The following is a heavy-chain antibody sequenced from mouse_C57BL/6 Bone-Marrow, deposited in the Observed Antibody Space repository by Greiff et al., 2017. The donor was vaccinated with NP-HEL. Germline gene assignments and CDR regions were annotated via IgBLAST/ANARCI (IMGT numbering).Heavy chain of an antibody. Sequence: DVQLQESGAELVKPGASVRLSCTASGFNFKDYYMHWVKQRPEQGLEWIGRIDPEDGETKYTPKFQGKATLTADTSSNTAYLQLSSLTSEDTAVYYCARYDYDGNWLAYWGKGTLVTVSA. D-gene: IGHD2-4*01. J-gene: IGHJ3*01. CDR3: ARYDYDGNWLAY. CDR2: IDPEDGET. CDR1: GFNFKDYY. V-gene: IGHV14-2*01.